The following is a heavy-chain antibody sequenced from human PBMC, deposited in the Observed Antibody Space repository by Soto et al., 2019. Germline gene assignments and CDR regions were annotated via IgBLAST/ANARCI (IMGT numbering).Heavy chain of an antibody. Sequence: ASVKVSCKASGYTFTSYGISWVRQAPGQGLEWMGWISAYNGNTNYAQKLQCRVTMTTYTSTSTAYLELRSLRSDDTAVYYCARVWHHSIFFHYCCPGTLLTLSS. D-gene: IGHD2-21*01. J-gene: IGHJ4*02. CDR2: ISAYNGNT. V-gene: IGHV1-18*01. CDR1: GYTFTSYG. CDR3: ARVWHHSIFFHY.